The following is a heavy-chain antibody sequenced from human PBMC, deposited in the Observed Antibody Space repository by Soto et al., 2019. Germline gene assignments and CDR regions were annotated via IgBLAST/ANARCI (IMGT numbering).Heavy chain of an antibody. J-gene: IGHJ4*02. CDR3: ARDPVFTMIVVGTGGFDY. V-gene: IGHV3-30-3*01. D-gene: IGHD3-22*01. CDR1: GFTFSSYA. Sequence: QVQLVESGGGVVQPGRSLRLSCAASGFTFSSYAMHWVRQAPGKGLEWVAVISYDGSNKYYADSVKGRFTISRDNSKNTLYLQMNSLRAEDTAVYYCARDPVFTMIVVGTGGFDYWGQGTLVTVSS. CDR2: ISYDGSNK.